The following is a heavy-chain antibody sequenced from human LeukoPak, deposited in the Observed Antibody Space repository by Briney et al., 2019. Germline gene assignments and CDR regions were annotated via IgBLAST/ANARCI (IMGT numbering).Heavy chain of an antibody. Sequence: SETLSLTCTVSGASISSYYWSWIRQPAGKGLEWIGHIYTSGSTNYNPSIKSRVTISVDKSKNQFSLKLSSVAAADTAVYYCARDPQSSSGSGLWGQGTLVTVSS. V-gene: IGHV4-4*07. CDR3: ARDPQSSSGSGL. D-gene: IGHD6-6*01. CDR1: GASISSYY. J-gene: IGHJ4*02. CDR2: IYTSGST.